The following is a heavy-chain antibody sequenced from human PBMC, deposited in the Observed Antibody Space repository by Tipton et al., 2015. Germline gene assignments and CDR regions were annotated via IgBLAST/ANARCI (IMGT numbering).Heavy chain of an antibody. CDR2: LIPLLRTP. J-gene: IGHJ4*02. CDR3: ARVGLDFWSGYFDY. D-gene: IGHD3-3*01. CDR1: GGSFRRDG. Sequence: QSGAEVKKPGSSVKVSCVASGGSFRRDGISWLRQAPGQGLEWVGGLIPLLRTPNYAQKFQGRVTITADKSTSTAYMELSSLRSDDTAVYYCARVGLDFWSGYFDYWGQGTLVTVSS. V-gene: IGHV1-69*06.